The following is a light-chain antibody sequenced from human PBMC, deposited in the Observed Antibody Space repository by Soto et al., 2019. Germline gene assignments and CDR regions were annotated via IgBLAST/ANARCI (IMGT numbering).Light chain of an antibody. Sequence: DIQITQSPSTLSASVGDRVTITCRASQSISSWLAWYQQKPGKAPNLLIYVASSLQSEVPPRFSGSGSGTDFTLTITSLQPEDFATYYCQQSYGTPITFGQGTRLEIK. CDR1: QSISSW. J-gene: IGKJ5*01. V-gene: IGKV1-39*01. CDR2: VAS. CDR3: QQSYGTPIT.